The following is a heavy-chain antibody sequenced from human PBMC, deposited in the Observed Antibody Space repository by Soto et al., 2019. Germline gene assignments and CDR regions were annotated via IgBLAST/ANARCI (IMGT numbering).Heavy chain of an antibody. Sequence: SETLSLTCAVYRGSFSGYYWSWIRQPPGKGLEWIGEINHSGSTNYNPSLKRRVTISVDTSKNRFSLKLSSVTAADTAVYCCGVGAVAHWFGPWGQGTLVTVSS. CDR2: INHSGST. CDR1: RGSFSGYY. CDR3: GVGAVAHWFGP. J-gene: IGHJ5*02. D-gene: IGHD6-19*01. V-gene: IGHV4-34*01.